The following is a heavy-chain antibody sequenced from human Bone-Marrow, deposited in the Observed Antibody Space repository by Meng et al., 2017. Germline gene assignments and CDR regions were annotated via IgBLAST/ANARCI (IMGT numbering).Heavy chain of an antibody. Sequence: SETLSLTCTVSGGSISSSSYYWGWIRQPPGKGLEWIGSIYYSGSTYYNPSLKSRVTISVDTSKNQFSLKLSSVTAADTAVYYCARLPGERATMAEFDYWGQGTLVTVSS. CDR1: GGSISSSSYY. CDR3: ARLPGERATMAEFDY. J-gene: IGHJ4*02. D-gene: IGHD1-26*01. CDR2: IYYSGST. V-gene: IGHV4-39*07.